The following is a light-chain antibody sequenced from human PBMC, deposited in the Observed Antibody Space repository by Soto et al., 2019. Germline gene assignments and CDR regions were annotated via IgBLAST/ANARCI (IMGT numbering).Light chain of an antibody. CDR1: QSVSRKY. CDR3: QQYGSSAPIT. CDR2: DAS. V-gene: IGKV3-20*01. Sequence: IVLTQSPGTLSLSPGERATLTCRASQSVSRKYFAWYQQNPGQAPSILIYDASSRATGIPDRFSGSVSGTYFTLTISRLEPEDFAMYYCQQYGSSAPITFGQGTRLEIE. J-gene: IGKJ5*01.